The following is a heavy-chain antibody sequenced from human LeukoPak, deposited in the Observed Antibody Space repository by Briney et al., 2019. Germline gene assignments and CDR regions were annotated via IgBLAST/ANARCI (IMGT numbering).Heavy chain of an antibody. V-gene: IGHV3-7*03. J-gene: IGHJ3*01. CDR3: ARSSYSSSSSV. D-gene: IGHD6-6*01. CDR1: GFTFSGFR. Sequence: PGGSLRLSCAVSGFTFSGFRMSWSRQAPGQGLEWVASINSDGSEGYYADVVKGRFTISRDNAKNSLYLQINSLRAEDTAVYYCARSSYSSSSSVWGQGTMVTVSS. CDR2: INSDGSEG.